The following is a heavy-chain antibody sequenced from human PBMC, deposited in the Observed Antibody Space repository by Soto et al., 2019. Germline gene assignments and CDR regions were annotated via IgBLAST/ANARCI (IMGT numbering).Heavy chain of an antibody. Sequence: QITLNESGPTVVKPAETLTLTCTFSGFSLTTSGVGVGWIRQSPGKAPEWLALIYWDDDKSYSASLKSRLTITKHTTRNQVVLTIASVDPADTATYYCAHRILLTVFGLVTTTAIYFYLWCQGTPGVVSS. J-gene: IGHJ5*02. CDR1: GFSLTTSGVG. V-gene: IGHV2-5*02. CDR2: IYWDDDK. CDR3: AHRILLTVFGLVTTTAIYFYL. D-gene: IGHD3-3*01.